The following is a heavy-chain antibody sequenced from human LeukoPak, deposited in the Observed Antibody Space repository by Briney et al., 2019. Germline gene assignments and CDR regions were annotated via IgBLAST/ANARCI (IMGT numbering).Heavy chain of an antibody. V-gene: IGHV4-39*07. CDR2: IYYSGST. Sequence: SETLSLTCTVSGGSISSSSYYWGWIRQPPGRGLEWIGSIYYSGSTYYNPSLKSRVTISVDTSKNQFSLKLSSVTAADTAVYYCAREHSEFCAFDYWGQGTLVTVSS. J-gene: IGHJ4*02. D-gene: IGHD3-16*01. CDR3: AREHSEFCAFDY. CDR1: GGSISSSSYY.